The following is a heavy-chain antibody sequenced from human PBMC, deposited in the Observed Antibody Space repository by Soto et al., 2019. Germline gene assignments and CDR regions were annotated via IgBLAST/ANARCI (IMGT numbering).Heavy chain of an antibody. CDR3: ARDLAYCASGSCYAKWGS. J-gene: IGHJ5*02. D-gene: IGHD2-15*01. CDR1: GGSVSGDDYF. CDR2: IYYSGT. Sequence: SETLSLTCTVSGGSVSGDDYFWSWIRQSPGKGLEWVGFIYYSGTYYNPSLKSRVSMSVDTSKNQFSLNLSSVTAADTAVYYCARDLAYCASGSCYAKWGSWCQGTLVTVSS. V-gene: IGHV4-30-4*01.